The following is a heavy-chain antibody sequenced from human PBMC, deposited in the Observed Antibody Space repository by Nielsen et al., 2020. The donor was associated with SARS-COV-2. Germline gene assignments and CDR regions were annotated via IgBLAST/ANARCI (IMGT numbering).Heavy chain of an antibody. D-gene: IGHD2-8*02. Sequence: SVKVSCKASGGTFSSYAISWVRQAPGQGLEWMGGIIPIFGTAIYAQKFQGRVTMTEDTSTDTAYMELSSLRSEDTAVYYCATVRLPTGGFDYWGQGTLVTVSS. CDR3: ATVRLPTGGFDY. CDR2: IIPIFGTA. J-gene: IGHJ4*02. CDR1: GGTFSSYA. V-gene: IGHV1-69*06.